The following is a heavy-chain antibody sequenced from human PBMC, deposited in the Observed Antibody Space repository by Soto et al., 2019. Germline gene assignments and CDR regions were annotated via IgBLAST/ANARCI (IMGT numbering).Heavy chain of an antibody. J-gene: IGHJ5*02. CDR3: ARTRGYSSSWYVWFDP. CDR1: GGSFSGYY. D-gene: IGHD6-13*01. Sequence: QVQLQQWGAGLLKPSETLSLTCAVYGGSFSGYYWSWIRQPPGKGLEWIGEINHSGSTNYNPSLKSRVTISVDTSKNQFSLKLSSVTAADTAVYYCARTRGYSSSWYVWFDPWGQGTLVTVSS. V-gene: IGHV4-34*01. CDR2: INHSGST.